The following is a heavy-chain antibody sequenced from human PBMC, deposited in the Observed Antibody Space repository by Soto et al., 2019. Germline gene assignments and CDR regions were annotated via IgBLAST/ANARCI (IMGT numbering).Heavy chain of an antibody. D-gene: IGHD6-13*01. CDR3: ASVYFTAAGTYHYVMEV. V-gene: IGHV3-21*01. CDR2: ISSTFGYT. J-gene: IGHJ6*02. Sequence: EVQLVESGGGPVKPGGSLRLSCVVSGFTFSTYSMNWVRQAPGKGLEWVSSISSTFGYTFYADSVKGRFTISRDNAKKSLYLQMNSLRAEDTAVYYCASVYFTAAGTYHYVMEVWGQGTTVTVS. CDR1: GFTFSTYS.